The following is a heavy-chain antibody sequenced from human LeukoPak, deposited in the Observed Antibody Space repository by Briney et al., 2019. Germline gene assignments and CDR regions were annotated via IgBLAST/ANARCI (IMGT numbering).Heavy chain of an antibody. V-gene: IGHV3-30*04. Sequence: GGSLRLSCAASGFTFSSYAMHWVRQAPGKGLEWVAVISYDGSDKYYADSVKGRFTISRDNSKNTLYLQVNSLRAEDTAVYYCARGKRRAVAVFDPKHPNYYYYYMDVWGKGTTVTVSS. CDR1: GFTFSSYA. CDR2: ISYDGSDK. J-gene: IGHJ6*03. CDR3: ARGKRRAVAVFDPKHPNYYYYYMDV. D-gene: IGHD6-19*01.